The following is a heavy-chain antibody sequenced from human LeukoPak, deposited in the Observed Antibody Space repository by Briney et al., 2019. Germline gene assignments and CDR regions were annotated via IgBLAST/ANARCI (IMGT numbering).Heavy chain of an antibody. V-gene: IGHV1-69*06. CDR3: ARDAGYCSSTSCYGLTGSFDP. CDR2: IIPIFGTA. CDR1: GGTFSSYA. D-gene: IGHD2-2*01. Sequence: SVKVSCKASGGTFSSYAISWVRQAPGQGLEWMGGIIPIFGTANYAQKFQGRVTITADKSTSTAYMELSSLRSEDTAVYYCARDAGYCSSTSCYGLTGSFDPWGQGTLVTVSS. J-gene: IGHJ5*02.